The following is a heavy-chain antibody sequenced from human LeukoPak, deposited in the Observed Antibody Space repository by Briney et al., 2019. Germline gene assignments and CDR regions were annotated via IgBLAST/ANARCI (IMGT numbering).Heavy chain of an antibody. CDR3: ARDAFSGYSYSYYSDY. CDR2: INPTSGGT. D-gene: IGHD6-13*01. V-gene: IGHV1-2*02. CDR1: GYTFTGYN. Sequence: ASVKVSCKASGYTFTGYNMHWMRQAPGQGLEWMGWINPTSGGTKYAQKFQGRVTMTRDTSSSTAYMDLSGLRSDDTAVYYCARDAFSGYSYSYYSDYWGQGTPVTVSS. J-gene: IGHJ4*02.